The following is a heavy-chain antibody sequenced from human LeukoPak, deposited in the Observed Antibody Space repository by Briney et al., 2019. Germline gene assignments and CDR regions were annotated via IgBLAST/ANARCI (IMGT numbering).Heavy chain of an antibody. CDR1: GFTFSSYG. CDR2: ISYDGSNK. V-gene: IGHV3-30*03. D-gene: IGHD3-10*01. CDR3: ARGSSQTSFTVRGVLRYYYYGMDV. Sequence: GGSLRLSCAASGFTFSSYGMHWVRQAPGKGLEWVAVISYDGSNKYYADSVKGRFTISRDNSKNTLYLQMNSLRAEDTAVYYCARGSSQTSFTVRGVLRYYYYGMDVWGKGTTVTVSS. J-gene: IGHJ6*04.